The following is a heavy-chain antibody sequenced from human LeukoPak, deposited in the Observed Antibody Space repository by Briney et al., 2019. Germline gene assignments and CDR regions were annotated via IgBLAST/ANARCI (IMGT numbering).Heavy chain of an antibody. CDR3: ARRGDGGRTFDY. D-gene: IGHD4-23*01. J-gene: IGHJ4*02. V-gene: IGHV3-53*01. CDR1: GFTVSSNY. Sequence: GGSLRLSCAASGFTVSSNYLSWVRQAPGKGLECVSVIYSGGNTYYADSVKGRFTISRDNSKNTLFLQMNSLRAEDTAVYYCARRGDGGRTFDYWGQGTLVTVSS. CDR2: IYSGGNT.